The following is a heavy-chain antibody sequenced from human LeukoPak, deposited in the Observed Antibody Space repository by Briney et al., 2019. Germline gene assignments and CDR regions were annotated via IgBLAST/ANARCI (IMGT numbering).Heavy chain of an antibody. CDR1: GFTFSDCA. CDR2: ISGGGGST. V-gene: IGHV3-23*01. Sequence: GGSLRLSCVASGFTFSDCAMSWVRQAPGKGLEWVSVISGGGGSTFYLDSVKGRFSISRDNAKNSLYLQMNSLRAEDTAVYYCARARTTSGYYVDDAFDIWGQGTMVTVSS. D-gene: IGHD3-22*01. CDR3: ARARTTSGYYVDDAFDI. J-gene: IGHJ3*02.